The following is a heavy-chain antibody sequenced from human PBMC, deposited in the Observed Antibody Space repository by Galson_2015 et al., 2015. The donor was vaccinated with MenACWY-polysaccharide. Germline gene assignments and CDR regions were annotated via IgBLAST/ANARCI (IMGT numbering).Heavy chain of an antibody. V-gene: IGHV3-23*01. CDR1: GFSFSAYG. CDR2: SGSGGGL. Sequence: SLRLSCAASGFSFSAYGMSWVRQAPGRGLEWVSGSGSGGGLYYADSVKGRFTVSRDNSKNTLYLQMNNLRAEDTAVYYCPKVGPRSSWTMGLDYWGQGTLVTVSS. J-gene: IGHJ4*02. CDR3: PKVGPRSSWTMGLDY. D-gene: IGHD6-13*01.